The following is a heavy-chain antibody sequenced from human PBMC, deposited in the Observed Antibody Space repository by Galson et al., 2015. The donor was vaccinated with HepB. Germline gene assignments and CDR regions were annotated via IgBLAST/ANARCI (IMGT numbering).Heavy chain of an antibody. CDR2: ISYDGSNK. CDR1: GFTFSSYA. V-gene: IGHV3-30-3*01. J-gene: IGHJ4*02. D-gene: IGHD1-26*01. Sequence: SLRLSCAASGFTFSSYAMSWVRQAPGKGLEWVAVISYDGSNKYYADSEKGRFTISRDNSKNTLYLQMSSLRAEDTAVYYCARGGSGSYLDYWGQGTLVTVSS. CDR3: ARGGSGSYLDY.